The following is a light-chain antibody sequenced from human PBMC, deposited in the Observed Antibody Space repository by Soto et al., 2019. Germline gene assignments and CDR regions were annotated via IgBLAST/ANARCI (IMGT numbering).Light chain of an antibody. CDR3: QQYGSSGT. J-gene: IGKJ1*01. Sequence: EIMLSQSPGTLSLSTGERATLSCRARQSVSNNYLAWYQQKPGQAPRLLIYGASNRATGIPDRFSGSGSGTDFTLTISRLEPEDFAVYYCQQYGSSGTFGQGTKVAIK. V-gene: IGKV3-20*01. CDR1: QSVSNNY. CDR2: GAS.